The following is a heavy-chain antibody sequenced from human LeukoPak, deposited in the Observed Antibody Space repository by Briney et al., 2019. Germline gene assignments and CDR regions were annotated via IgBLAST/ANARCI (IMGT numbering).Heavy chain of an antibody. D-gene: IGHD3-9*01. J-gene: IGHJ4*02. Sequence: GGSLRLSCAASGFSFSSYAVNWVRQAPGKGLEWVSTISGSGVSTFYADSVKGRFTISRDNSKSTLYLQMNSLRAEDTAVYYCAKCPTDYDSLTGYYPFDYWGQGTLVTVSS. V-gene: IGHV3-23*01. CDR3: AKCPTDYDSLTGYYPFDY. CDR1: GFSFSSYA. CDR2: ISGSGVST.